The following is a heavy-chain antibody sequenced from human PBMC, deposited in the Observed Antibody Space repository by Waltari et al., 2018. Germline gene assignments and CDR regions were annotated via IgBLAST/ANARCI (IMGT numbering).Heavy chain of an antibody. J-gene: IGHJ3*02. CDR1: GFTFSSYW. Sequence: EVQLVESGGGLVQPGGSLRLSCAASGFTFSSYWMSWVRQAPGKGLEWVANIKQDGSEKDYVDSLNGRFTISRDTAKNSLYLQMNSLRAEDTAVYYCAREEGATNDAFDIWGQGTMVTVSS. D-gene: IGHD1-26*01. CDR2: IKQDGSEK. CDR3: AREEGATNDAFDI. V-gene: IGHV3-7*01.